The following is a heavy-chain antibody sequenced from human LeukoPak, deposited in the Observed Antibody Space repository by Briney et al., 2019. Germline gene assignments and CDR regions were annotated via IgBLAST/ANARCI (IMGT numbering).Heavy chain of an antibody. CDR1: GFTFSSYW. Sequence: GGSLRLSCAVSGFTFSSYWMSWVRQAPGKGLEWVAVIWYDGSNKYYADSVKGRFTISRDNSKNTLYLQMNSLRAEDTAVYYCARAHYYGSAYGMDVWGQGTTVTVSS. D-gene: IGHD3-10*01. CDR2: IWYDGSNK. J-gene: IGHJ6*02. V-gene: IGHV3-33*08. CDR3: ARAHYYGSAYGMDV.